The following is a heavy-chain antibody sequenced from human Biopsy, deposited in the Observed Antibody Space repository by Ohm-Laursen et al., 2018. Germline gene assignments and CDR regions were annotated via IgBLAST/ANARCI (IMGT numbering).Heavy chain of an antibody. D-gene: IGHD3-9*01. CDR1: GYTFAGYY. V-gene: IGHV1-2*02. J-gene: IGHJ6*02. Sequence: ASSVKVSCKASGYTFAGYYLHWVRQAPGHGLEWMGWINPNSGNANYAQSFQGRLTVTRDPSISTAYMELTSLTFDDTAIYYCARVPAYPSIDGYYGLDLWGQGTTVIVSS. CDR3: ARVPAYPSIDGYYGLDL. CDR2: INPNSGNA.